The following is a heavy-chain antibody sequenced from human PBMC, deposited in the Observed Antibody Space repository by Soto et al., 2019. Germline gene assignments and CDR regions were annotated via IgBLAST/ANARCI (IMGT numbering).Heavy chain of an antibody. CDR2: IYYSGST. Sequence: QVQLQESGPGLVKPSETLSLTCTVSGGFISSYYWSWIRQPPGKGLEWIGYIYYSGSTNYNPSLKSRVTISVDTSKNQISLKLSSVTAADTAVYYCARGGPYSSSWYYFDYWGQGTLVTVSS. D-gene: IGHD6-13*01. V-gene: IGHV4-59*01. J-gene: IGHJ4*02. CDR1: GGFISSYY. CDR3: ARGGPYSSSWYYFDY.